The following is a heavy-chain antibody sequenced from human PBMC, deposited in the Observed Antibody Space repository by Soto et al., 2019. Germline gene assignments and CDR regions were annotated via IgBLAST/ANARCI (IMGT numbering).Heavy chain of an antibody. V-gene: IGHV3-74*01. CDR1: GFSFSSYW. D-gene: IGHD3-10*01. Sequence: EVQLVESGGGLVQPGESLRLSCAASGFSFSSYWMHWVRQAPGKGLVWVSRINGDGTRTTYADSVKGRFTISRDNAKNMLYLQMNSLGAEDTAVYYCARPFGVSSGYWGQGTLITVSS. J-gene: IGHJ4*02. CDR2: INGDGTRT. CDR3: ARPFGVSSGY.